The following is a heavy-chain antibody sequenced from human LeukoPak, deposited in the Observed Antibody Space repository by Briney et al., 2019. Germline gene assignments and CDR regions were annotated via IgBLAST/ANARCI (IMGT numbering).Heavy chain of an antibody. CDR2: SKRDIDGGTT. CDR1: GFTFSNSW. V-gene: IGHV3-15*01. J-gene: IGHJ4*02. CDR3: TTDLPRSTSCSHDY. D-gene: IGHD2/OR15-2a*01. Sequence: PGWSLRLSCAASGFTFSNSWMLWVRQAPGRGLEWGGRSKRDIDGGTTDYAAPVKGRFTITRDDSENTLYLQMNSLKTEDTAVYYCTTDLPRSTSCSHDYWGQGTQVTVSS.